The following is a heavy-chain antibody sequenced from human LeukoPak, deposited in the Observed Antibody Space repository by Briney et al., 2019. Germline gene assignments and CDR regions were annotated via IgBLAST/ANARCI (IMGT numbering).Heavy chain of an antibody. D-gene: IGHD6-6*01. CDR1: GGSISSYY. J-gene: IGHJ5*02. V-gene: IGHV4-59*01. CDR3: ARGRGSSSSIWFDP. Sequence: SETLSLTCTVSGGSISSYYWSWIRQPPGKGLEWIEYIYYSGSTNYNPSLKSRVTISVDTSKNQFSLKLSSVTAADTAVYYCARGRGSSSSIWFDPWGQGTLVTVSS. CDR2: IYYSGST.